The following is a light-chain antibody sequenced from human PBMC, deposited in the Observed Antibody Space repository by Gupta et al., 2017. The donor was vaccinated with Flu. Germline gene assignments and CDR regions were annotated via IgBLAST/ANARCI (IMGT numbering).Light chain of an antibody. CDR3: QSADSSGTSWV. CDR1: ALPKQY. V-gene: IGLV3-25*03. CDR2: KDS. Sequence: SYELTQPPSVSVSPGQTARVTCSGDALPKQYAYWYQQKPGQTPVLVIYKDSERPSGIPERISGSSSGTTVTLTISGVQAEDEADYYCQSADSSGTSWVFGGGTKLTVL. J-gene: IGLJ3*02.